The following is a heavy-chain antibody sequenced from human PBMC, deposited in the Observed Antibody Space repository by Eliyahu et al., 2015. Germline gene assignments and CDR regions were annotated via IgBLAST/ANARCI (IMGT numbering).Heavy chain of an antibody. CDR3: ARDQPAYSSGLYTIDY. J-gene: IGHJ4*02. CDR1: GFTFSDFY. D-gene: IGHD6-19*01. CDR2: INAVGTTM. V-gene: IGHV3-11*01. Sequence: QVQLVESGGGXVKPXGSXRLXCAXSGFTFSDFYMXWVRXAPGKGXEWIAYINAVGTTMYYGDSVKGRFTVSRDNAKNSLYLHMSSLRVEDTAVYYCARDQPAYSSGLYTIDYWGQGILVTVSS.